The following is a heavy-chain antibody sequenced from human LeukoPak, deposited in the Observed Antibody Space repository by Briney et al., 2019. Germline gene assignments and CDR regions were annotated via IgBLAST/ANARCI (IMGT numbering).Heavy chain of an antibody. CDR2: IQPDGSEQ. J-gene: IGHJ4*02. Sequence: GGSLRLSCAASGFTFDFSSSWMSWVRQAPGKGLEWVGNIQPDGSEQYPVDSVKGRFTISRDNAKNSLYVQMNSLRAEDTAFYYCARGYTGYDWGNLFDYWGQGTLVTVSS. V-gene: IGHV3-7*03. CDR3: ARGYTGYDWGNLFDY. CDR1: GFTFDFSSSW. D-gene: IGHD5-12*01.